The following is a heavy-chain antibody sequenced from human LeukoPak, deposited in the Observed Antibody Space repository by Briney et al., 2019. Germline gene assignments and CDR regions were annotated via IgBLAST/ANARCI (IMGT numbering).Heavy chain of an antibody. Sequence: SETLSLTCAVYGGSFSGYYWSWIRQPPGKGPEWIGEINHSGSTNYNPSLKSRVTISVDTSKNQFSLKLSSVTAADTAVYYCARGLSGWYGYWGQGTLVTVSS. CDR1: GGSFSGYY. J-gene: IGHJ4*02. CDR2: INHSGST. D-gene: IGHD6-19*01. V-gene: IGHV4-34*01. CDR3: ARGLSGWYGY.